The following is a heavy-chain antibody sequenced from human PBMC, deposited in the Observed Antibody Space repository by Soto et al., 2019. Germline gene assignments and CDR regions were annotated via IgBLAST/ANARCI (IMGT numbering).Heavy chain of an antibody. J-gene: IGHJ5*02. CDR3: GRSVFP. Sequence: SETLSLTSPVAGVYISSYYWNWIRQPPGKGLEWIGYVYYIGSTYYNPSLKSRVTISLDTPKNQFSLKLSSVTAADTAVYYCGRSVFPWGQGTLVTVSS. CDR1: GVYISSYY. V-gene: IGHV4-59*12. CDR2: VYYIGST.